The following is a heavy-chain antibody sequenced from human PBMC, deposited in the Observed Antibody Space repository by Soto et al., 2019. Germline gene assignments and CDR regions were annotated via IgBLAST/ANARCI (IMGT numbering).Heavy chain of an antibody. D-gene: IGHD2-15*01. Sequence: QVQLVESGGGVVQPGRSLRLSCAASGFTFYTYGMHWVRQAPGRGLEWVAVIWYDGSIKYYADSVKGRFIISRDNSKNTLYLQMNSLRAEETAVYYCARIDCTGGSCRPYAYYDMDVWGQGTTVPVSS. CDR1: GFTFYTYG. V-gene: IGHV3-33*01. CDR3: ARIDCTGGSCRPYAYYDMDV. CDR2: IWYDGSIK. J-gene: IGHJ6*02.